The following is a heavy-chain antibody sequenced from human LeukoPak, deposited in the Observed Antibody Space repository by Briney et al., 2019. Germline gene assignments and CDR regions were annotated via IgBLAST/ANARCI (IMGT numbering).Heavy chain of an antibody. CDR2: IYSGGST. J-gene: IGHJ6*02. V-gene: IGHV3-53*01. D-gene: IGHD6-19*01. CDR3: ARAAAGKSYYYGMDV. Sequence: GGSLRLSCAASGFTVSSNYMSWVRQAPGKGLEWVSVIYSGGSTYYADSVKGRFTISRGNSKNTLYLQMNSLRAEDTAVYYCARAAAGKSYYYGMDVWGQGTTVTVSS. CDR1: GFTVSSNY.